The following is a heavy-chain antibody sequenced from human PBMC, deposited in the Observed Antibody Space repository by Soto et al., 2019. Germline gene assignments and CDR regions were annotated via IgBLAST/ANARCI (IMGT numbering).Heavy chain of an antibody. V-gene: IGHV5-51*01. D-gene: IGHD1-26*01. Sequence: GESLKISCKANGYSFTRHWIGWVRQMPGKGLEWMAVIYPGDSDARYSPSFQGHVTISADSSINTAYLQWSSLKASDTAMYYCASLSGSYPYNWFDPWGQGTLVTVSS. CDR1: GYSFTRHW. CDR2: IYPGDSDA. CDR3: ASLSGSYPYNWFDP. J-gene: IGHJ5*02.